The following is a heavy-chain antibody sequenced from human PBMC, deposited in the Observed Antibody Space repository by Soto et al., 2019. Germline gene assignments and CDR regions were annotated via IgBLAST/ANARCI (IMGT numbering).Heavy chain of an antibody. D-gene: IGHD2-8*01. J-gene: IGHJ4*02. V-gene: IGHV4-39*01. CDR2: IYYTGST. CDR1: GGSISINNYY. CDR3: ARHGVNGNHDC. Sequence: QLQLQESGPGLVKPSETLSLTCTVSGGSISINNYYWGWIRQPPGKGPEWIGSIYYTGSTYYISSLKSRLTISLDTSTNQYSMRLCSVTAADTAVYYCARHGVNGNHDCWGQGTLITVSS.